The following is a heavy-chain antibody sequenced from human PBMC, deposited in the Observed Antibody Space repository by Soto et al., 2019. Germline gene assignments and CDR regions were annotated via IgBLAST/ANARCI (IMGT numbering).Heavy chain of an antibody. CDR3: ARAQQLAYSSVQAVDN. V-gene: IGHV3-30-3*01. Sequence: GGSLRLSCAASGFTFTSYAMHWVRQAPGKGLEWVAVISYDGSNTYYADSVKGRFTIARDNSKKTLYLQMNSLSPEDTAVYYCARAQQLAYSSVQAVDNWGQGTPVTVSS. J-gene: IGHJ4*02. CDR2: ISYDGSNT. D-gene: IGHD6-13*01. CDR1: GFTFTSYA.